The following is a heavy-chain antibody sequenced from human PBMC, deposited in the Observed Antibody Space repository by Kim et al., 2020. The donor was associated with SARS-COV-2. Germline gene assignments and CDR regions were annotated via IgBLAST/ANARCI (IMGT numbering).Heavy chain of an antibody. D-gene: IGHD3-10*01. CDR3: ARVITVVWGVAREVDY. CDR1: GVSISSTSYY. Sequence: SETLSLTCTVSGVSISSTSYYWGWIRQPPGKGLEWIGGLYYSGSTYYNSSLKSRVTMSVDTSRKQFPLKLTSVTAADTAVYYCARVITVVWGVAREVDYWGQGILVTVSS. V-gene: IGHV4-39*01. J-gene: IGHJ4*02. CDR2: LYYSGST.